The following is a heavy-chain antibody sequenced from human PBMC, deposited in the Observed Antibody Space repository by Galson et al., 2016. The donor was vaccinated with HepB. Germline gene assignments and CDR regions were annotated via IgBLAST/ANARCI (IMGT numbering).Heavy chain of an antibody. CDR1: GGSINRTTYY. V-gene: IGHV4-61*03. D-gene: IGHD3-16*02. CDR2: IYHTGST. Sequence: SETLSLTCTVSGGSINRTTYYWNWIRQHPVKGLEWIGYIYHTGSTYSIPSLKSRVSISVDTSKNHFSLRLTSVTAADTAMYYGARLGQLSLDAFEIWGQGTMVTVSS. CDR3: ARLGQLSLDAFEI. J-gene: IGHJ3*02.